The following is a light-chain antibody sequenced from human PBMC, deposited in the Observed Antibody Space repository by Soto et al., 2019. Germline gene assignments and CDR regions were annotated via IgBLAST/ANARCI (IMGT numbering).Light chain of an antibody. J-gene: IGKJ1*01. V-gene: IGKV3-15*01. CDR1: QSLSGN. CDR3: QQYSKWPTWT. CDR2: RAS. Sequence: EILVTQSPATLAGAPGETVTLSCRASQSLSGNLAWYQQKPGQAPRLLILRASTRATGVPARFSGRGSGTDFTLTISGLQSEDFSVYYCQQYSKWPTWTFGPGTKVDIX.